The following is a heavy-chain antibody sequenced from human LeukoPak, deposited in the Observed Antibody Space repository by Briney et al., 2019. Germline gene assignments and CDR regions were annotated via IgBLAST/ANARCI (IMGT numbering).Heavy chain of an antibody. CDR2: INPNTGGA. D-gene: IGHD3-10*01. CDR3: ARDLTSTSHWEFDY. CDR1: GYTFAEYF. V-gene: IGHV1-2*04. Sequence: GASVKVSCKASGYTFAEYFIHLVRQAPGQGLEWMGRINPNTGGAEYAPKFQGWVTMTRDTSISTAYVEVNRLISDDTAVYYCARDLTSTSHWEFDYWGQGTLVIVSS. J-gene: IGHJ4*02.